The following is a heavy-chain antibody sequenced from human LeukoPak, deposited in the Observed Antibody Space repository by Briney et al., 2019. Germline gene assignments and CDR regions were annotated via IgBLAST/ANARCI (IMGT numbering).Heavy chain of an antibody. J-gene: IGHJ4*02. D-gene: IGHD4-17*01. V-gene: IGHV4-59*01. Sequence: PSETLSLTCTVSGGSISSYYWSWIRQPPGKGLEWIGYIYYSGSTNYNPSLKSRVTISVDTSKNQFSLKLSSVTAADTAVYYCAGEKNGYGDYVGGGHFDYWGQGTLVTVSS. CDR2: IYYSGST. CDR3: AGEKNGYGDYVGGGHFDY. CDR1: GGSISSYY.